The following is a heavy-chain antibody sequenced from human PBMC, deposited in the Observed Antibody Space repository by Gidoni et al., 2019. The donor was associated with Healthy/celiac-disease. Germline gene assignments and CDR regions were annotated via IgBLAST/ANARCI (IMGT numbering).Heavy chain of an antibody. J-gene: IGHJ6*02. D-gene: IGHD3-10*01. V-gene: IGHV3-30*18. Sequence: QVQLVESGGGVVQPGRSLRLSGAASGFTFSNYGRHWVRQAPGKGLEWVALISYDGSNKYYADSVKGRFTIARDNSKNTLYLQMNSLRAEDTAVYYCAKDIMFRGVIHYYYGRLDVWGQGTTVTVSS. CDR1: GFTFSNYG. CDR3: AKDIMFRGVIHYYYGRLDV. CDR2: ISYDGSNK.